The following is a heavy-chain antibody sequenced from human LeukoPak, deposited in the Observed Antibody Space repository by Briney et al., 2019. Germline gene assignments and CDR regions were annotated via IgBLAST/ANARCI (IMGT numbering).Heavy chain of an antibody. D-gene: IGHD4-17*01. CDR1: GFSFSGYA. Sequence: GGSLRLSCEASGFSFSGYAMSWVRQAPGKGLDWVSGVSDSGVNTYYADSVKGRFTISRDNSKYTLFLQMNSLGAEDTAVYYCARDKGRGRPTPGDYYGMDVWGQGTTVTVSS. V-gene: IGHV3-23*01. J-gene: IGHJ6*02. CDR2: VSDSGVNT. CDR3: ARDKGRGRPTPGDYYGMDV.